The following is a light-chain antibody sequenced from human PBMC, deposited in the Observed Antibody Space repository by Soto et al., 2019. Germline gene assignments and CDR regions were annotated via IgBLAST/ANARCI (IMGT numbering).Light chain of an antibody. CDR2: DVR. V-gene: IGLV2-14*03. CDR1: SSDVGYYNY. Sequence: QSALTQPASVSGSPGQSITISCTGTSSDVGYYNYVSWYQQHPGKAPKLMIYDVRNRPSGVSNRFSGSKSGNTASLTISGLQAEDEADYYCRSYTSSSTYVFGTGPKVTVL. J-gene: IGLJ1*01. CDR3: RSYTSSSTYV.